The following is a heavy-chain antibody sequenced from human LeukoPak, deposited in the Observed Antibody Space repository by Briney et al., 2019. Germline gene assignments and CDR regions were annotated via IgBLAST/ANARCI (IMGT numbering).Heavy chain of an antibody. D-gene: IGHD1-26*01. CDR2: IDESGVKT. CDR3: ARDQSYNY. V-gene: IGHV3-23*01. J-gene: IGHJ4*02. Sequence: PGGSLRLSCAASGFTFSNYGMHWVRQAPGKGLEWVSAIDESGVKTYYTDSVKGRFTISRDNAKNTLYLQMNSLRAEDTAVYYCARDQSYNYWGQGTLVTVSS. CDR1: GFTFSNYG.